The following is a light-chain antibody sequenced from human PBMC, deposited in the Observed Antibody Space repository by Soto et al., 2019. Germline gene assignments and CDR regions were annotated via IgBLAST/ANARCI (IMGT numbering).Light chain of an antibody. CDR1: QSVLYSSNNKNY. V-gene: IGKV4-1*01. J-gene: IGKJ3*01. CDR3: QQYYSTPLT. Sequence: DIVMTQSPDSLAVSLGERATINCKSSQSVLYSSNNKNYLAWYQQKPGQPPKLLIYWASTRESGVPDRFSGRESGTDFTHTISSLQAEDMAVYYCQQYYSTPLTFGPGTKVDIK. CDR2: WAS.